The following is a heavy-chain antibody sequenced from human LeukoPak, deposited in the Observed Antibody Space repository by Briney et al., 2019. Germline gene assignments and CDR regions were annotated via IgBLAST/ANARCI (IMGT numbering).Heavy chain of an antibody. D-gene: IGHD6-19*01. CDR3: AKVDSSGWKYYFDY. CDR1: TFTFSNCA. V-gene: IGHV3-23*01. Sequence: GGSLRLSCAASTFTFSNCAMSWVRQAPGKGLEWVSAISGSGGTTNYADSVKGRFTISRDNSKNTLYLQMNSLRAEDTAVYYCAKVDSSGWKYYFDYWGQGTLVTVSS. J-gene: IGHJ4*02. CDR2: ISGSGGTT.